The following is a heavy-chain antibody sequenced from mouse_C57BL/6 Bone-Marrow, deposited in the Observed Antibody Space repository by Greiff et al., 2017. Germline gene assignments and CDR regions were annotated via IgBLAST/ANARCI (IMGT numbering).Heavy chain of an antibody. CDR1: GYTITSYW. CDR3: TRESITKVVARDY. D-gene: IGHD1-1*01. Sequence: VQLKESVTVLARPGASVKMSCTTSGYTITSYWLHWVKQRPGQGLEWIGAIDPGNSATSYNQKFKGKANLTAVTSASTAYLELSSMTNEDSAVYYCTRESITKVVARDYWGQGTTLTVSS. CDR2: IDPGNSAT. V-gene: IGHV1-5*01. J-gene: IGHJ2*01.